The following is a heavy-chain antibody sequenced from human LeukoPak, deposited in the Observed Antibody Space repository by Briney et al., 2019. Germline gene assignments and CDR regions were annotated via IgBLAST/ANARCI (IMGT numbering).Heavy chain of an antibody. Sequence: PWGSLRLSCAASGFTFSSYWMHWVRQAPGKGLMWISRINSDGSITNDADSVKGRFTISRDNAKNTPHLQMNSLRAEDTAVYYCARVRATFSPHFDNWGQGTLVPVSP. CDR3: ARVRATFSPHFDN. J-gene: IGHJ4*02. CDR2: INSDGSIT. CDR1: GFTFSSYW. V-gene: IGHV3-74*01. D-gene: IGHD5-12*01.